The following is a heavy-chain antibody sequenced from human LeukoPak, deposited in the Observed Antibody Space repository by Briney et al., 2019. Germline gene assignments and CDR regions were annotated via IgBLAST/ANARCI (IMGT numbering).Heavy chain of an antibody. V-gene: IGHV4-34*01. D-gene: IGHD3-10*01. CDR1: GGSISSYY. Sequence: PSETLSLTCTVSGGSISSYYWTWIRQPPGKGLEWVGEFTHVGDTNYNPSLKNRVSISVDTSENQFSLRLTSVTAADTAVYYCARGNRQLAYYGSGSRLPFDSWGQGTLVTVSS. J-gene: IGHJ4*02. CDR3: ARGNRQLAYYGSGSRLPFDS. CDR2: FTHVGDT.